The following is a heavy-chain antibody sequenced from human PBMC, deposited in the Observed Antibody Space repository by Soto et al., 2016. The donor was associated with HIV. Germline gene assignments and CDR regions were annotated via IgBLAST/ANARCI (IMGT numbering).Heavy chain of an antibody. CDR2: IDHSGNT. V-gene: IGHV4-59*01. Sequence: QVHLQESGPGLVKPSETLSLTCTVSGDSISHYYWSWIRQSPTKGLEWIGYIDHSGNTNYNPSLRSRLIMSMDTSKNQFSLSLTSVTAADTAVYYCARDRYSSGRLDSWGQGTLVTVSS. CDR1: GDSISHYY. J-gene: IGHJ4*02. D-gene: IGHD6-19*01. CDR3: ARDRYSSGRLDS.